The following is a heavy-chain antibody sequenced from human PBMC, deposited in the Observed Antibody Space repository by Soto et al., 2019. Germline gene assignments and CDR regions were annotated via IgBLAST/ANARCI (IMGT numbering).Heavy chain of an antibody. CDR1: GFTFKTFV. CDR2: ISGTTDTI. CDR3: VRQRGVMTDFAYFDS. J-gene: IGHJ4*02. D-gene: IGHD2-21*02. V-gene: IGHV3-48*02. Sequence: PGGSLRLSCAASGFTFKTFVMNWVRQAPGKGPEWVSYISGTTDTINFADSVRGRFTISRDNAKNSMFLQMDSLRDADTAVYYCVRQRGVMTDFAYFDSWGQGTLVTVSS.